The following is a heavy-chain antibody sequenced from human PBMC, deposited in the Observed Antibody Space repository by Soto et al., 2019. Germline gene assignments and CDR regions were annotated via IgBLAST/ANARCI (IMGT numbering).Heavy chain of an antibody. V-gene: IGHV4-39*01. CDR3: ARRESYDILTGYYHFDY. D-gene: IGHD3-9*01. Sequence: SETLSLTCTVSGGSISSSSYYWGWIRQPPGKGLEWIGSIYYSGSTYYNPSLKSRVTISVDTSKNQFSLKLSSVIAADTAVYYCARRESYDILTGYYHFDYWGQGTLVTVSS. CDR1: GGSISSSSYY. J-gene: IGHJ4*02. CDR2: IYYSGST.